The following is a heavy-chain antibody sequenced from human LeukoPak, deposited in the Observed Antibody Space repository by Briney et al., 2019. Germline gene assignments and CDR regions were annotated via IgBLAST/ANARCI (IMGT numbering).Heavy chain of an antibody. CDR2: INPNSGGT. Sequence: ASVKVSCKASGYTFTDYYMHWVRQAPGQGLEWMGWINPNSGGTNFAQKFQGRVAMTRDTSISTAYLELGSLRSDDTAVYFCARARWQLVPYFDSSAQRTLVTVSS. CDR1: GYTFTDYY. CDR3: ARARWQLVPYFDS. D-gene: IGHD6-6*01. J-gene: IGHJ4*02. V-gene: IGHV1-2*02.